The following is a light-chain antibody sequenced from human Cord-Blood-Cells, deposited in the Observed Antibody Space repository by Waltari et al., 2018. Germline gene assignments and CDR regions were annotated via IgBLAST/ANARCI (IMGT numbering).Light chain of an antibody. CDR3: QQRSNWPPS. Sequence: EIVLTQSPAPLSLSPGERATRSCRASQSVSSYLAWYQQKPGQAPRLLIYDASNRATGIPARFSGSGSGTDFTLTISSLEPEDFAVYYCQQRSNWPPSFGQGTKVEIK. CDR1: QSVSSY. J-gene: IGKJ1*01. V-gene: IGKV3-11*01. CDR2: DAS.